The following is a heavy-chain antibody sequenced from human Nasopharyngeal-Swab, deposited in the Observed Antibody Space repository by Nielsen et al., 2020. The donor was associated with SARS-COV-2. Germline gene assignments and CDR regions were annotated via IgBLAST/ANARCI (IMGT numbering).Heavy chain of an antibody. CDR1: GGSFSGYY. CDR2: INHSGST. CDR3: ARGFGDSSGYQKGYFDY. J-gene: IGHJ4*02. Sequence: SETLSLTCAVYGGSFSGYYWSWIRQPPGKGLEWIGEINHSGSTNYNPPLKSRVTISVDTSKNQFSLKLSSVTAADTAVYYCARGFGDSSGYQKGYFDYWGQGTLVTVSS. D-gene: IGHD3-22*01. V-gene: IGHV4-34*01.